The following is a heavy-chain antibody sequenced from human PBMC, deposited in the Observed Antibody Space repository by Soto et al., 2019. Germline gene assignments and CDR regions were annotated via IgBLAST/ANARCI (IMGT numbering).Heavy chain of an antibody. V-gene: IGHV4-59*01. D-gene: IGHD2-15*01. CDR3: ARESPGAVVGSYYYSMDV. CDR1: GGSISTYY. J-gene: IGHJ6*02. CDR2: VFYSGNI. Sequence: SETLSLTCNVSGGSISTYYWSWIRQPPGKGLEWIGYVFYSGNINYNPSLKSRVTISVDTSKNQFSLKLSSVTAADTAVYYCARESPGAVVGSYYYSMDVWGQGTTVTVSS.